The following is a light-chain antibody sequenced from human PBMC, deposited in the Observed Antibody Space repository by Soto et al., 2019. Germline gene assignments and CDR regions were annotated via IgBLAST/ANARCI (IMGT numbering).Light chain of an antibody. CDR3: QQYGSSPWT. CDR2: GAS. V-gene: IGKV3-20*01. CDR1: QSVSSN. J-gene: IGKJ1*01. Sequence: EIVMTQSPATLSVSPGERVTLSCRASQSVSSNLAWYQQKPGQAPRLLIYGASSRATGIPDRFSGSGSGTDFTLTISRLEPEDFAVYYCQQYGSSPWTFGQGTKVDIK.